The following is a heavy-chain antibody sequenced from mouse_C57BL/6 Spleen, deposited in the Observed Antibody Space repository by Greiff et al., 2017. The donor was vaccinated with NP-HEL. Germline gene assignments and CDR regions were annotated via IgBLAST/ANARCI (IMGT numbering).Heavy chain of an antibody. CDR1: GFNIKDDY. CDR2: IDPENGDT. J-gene: IGHJ3*01. CDR3: TGDGYFAD. D-gene: IGHD2-3*01. V-gene: IGHV14-4*01. Sequence: EVQLQQSGAELVRPGASVKLSCTASGFNIKDDYMHWVKQRPEQGLEWIGWIDPENGDTEYASKFQGKATITADTSSNTAYLQLSSLTSEDTAVYYCTGDGYFADWGQGTLVTVSA.